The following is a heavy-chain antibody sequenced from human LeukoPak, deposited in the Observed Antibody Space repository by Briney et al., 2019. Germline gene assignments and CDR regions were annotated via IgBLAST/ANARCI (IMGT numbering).Heavy chain of an antibody. CDR3: AKGGYYYGSGKNDY. D-gene: IGHD3-10*01. J-gene: IGHJ4*02. V-gene: IGHV3-38-3*01. Sequence: GGSLRLSCAASGFTVRINEMSWVRQAPGKGLECVSSIGGGSTYYADSVKGRFTISRDNSKNTLYLQMNSLRAEDTAVDYCAKGGYYYGSGKNDYWGQGTLVTVFS. CDR2: IGGGST. CDR1: GFTVRINE.